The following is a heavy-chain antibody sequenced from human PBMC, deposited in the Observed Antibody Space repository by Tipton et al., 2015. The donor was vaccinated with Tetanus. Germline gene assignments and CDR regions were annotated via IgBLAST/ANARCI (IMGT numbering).Heavy chain of an antibody. D-gene: IGHD6-13*01. CDR1: GDSLVRGGYY. J-gene: IGHJ5*02. Sequence: LRLSCTVSGDSLVRGGYYWTWIRHLPGKGLEWIGYIYHTGAAHYNPSLKSRVTLSVDMSKNQFFLKMISMTAADTAVCFCARDFGSNHNWFDPWGQGTPVTVSS. CDR2: IYHTGAA. CDR3: ARDFGSNHNWFDP. V-gene: IGHV4-31*02.